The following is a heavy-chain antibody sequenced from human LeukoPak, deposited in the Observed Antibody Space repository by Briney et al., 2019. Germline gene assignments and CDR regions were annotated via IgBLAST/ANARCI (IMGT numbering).Heavy chain of an antibody. Sequence: PGGSLRLSCAASGFTFSNAWMNWVRQAPGKGLEWVGRIKSKTDGGTTDYGAPVKGRFSISRDDSKNTVYLQVNSLKTEDTAVYYCITDRNYYDSSGYHYEDYWGQGTLVTVSS. CDR1: GFTFSNAW. CDR2: IKSKTDGGTT. D-gene: IGHD3-22*01. V-gene: IGHV3-15*07. J-gene: IGHJ4*02. CDR3: ITDRNYYDSSGYHYEDY.